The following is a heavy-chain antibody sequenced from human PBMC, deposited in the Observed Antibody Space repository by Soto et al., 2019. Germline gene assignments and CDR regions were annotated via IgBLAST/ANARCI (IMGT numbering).Heavy chain of an antibody. D-gene: IGHD3-22*01. Sequence: ASVKVSCKASGGTFSSYAISWVRQAPGQGLEWMGGIIPIFGTANYAQKFQGRVTITADESTSTAYMELSSLRSEDTAVYYCARVPRYYDSLDMRFDYWGQGTLVTVSS. CDR1: GGTFSSYA. V-gene: IGHV1-69*13. CDR3: ARVPRYYDSLDMRFDY. J-gene: IGHJ4*02. CDR2: IIPIFGTA.